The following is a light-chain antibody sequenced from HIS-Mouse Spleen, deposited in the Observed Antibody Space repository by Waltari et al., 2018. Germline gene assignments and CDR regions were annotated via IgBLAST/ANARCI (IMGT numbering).Light chain of an antibody. J-gene: IGLJ3*02. CDR1: SSDVGGYNY. V-gene: IGLV2-14*01. CDR2: EVS. CDR3: SSYTSSSTWV. Sequence: QSALTQPASVSGSPGQSITIPCTGPSSDVGGYNYFSWYQQHPGKAPKLMIYEVSNRPSGVSNRFSGSKSGNTASLTISGLQAEDEADYYCSSYTSSSTWVFGGGTKLTVL.